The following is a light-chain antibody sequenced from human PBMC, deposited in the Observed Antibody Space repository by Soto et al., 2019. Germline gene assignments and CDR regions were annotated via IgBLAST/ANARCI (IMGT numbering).Light chain of an antibody. V-gene: IGKV1-39*01. CDR1: QGISNY. CDR2: AAS. J-gene: IGKJ1*01. Sequence: SAFVGERVTITCWASQGISNYLNWYQHKPGKAPKLLIYAASSLQSGVPSRFSGSGSGTDFTLTISILQPEDFATYYCQQSYNPPWTFGQGTKVDIK. CDR3: QQSYNPPWT.